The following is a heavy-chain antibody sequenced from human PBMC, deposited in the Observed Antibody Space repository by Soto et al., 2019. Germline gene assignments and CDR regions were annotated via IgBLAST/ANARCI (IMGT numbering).Heavy chain of an antibody. D-gene: IGHD6-13*01. Sequence: QVQLVESGGGVVQPGRSLRLSCAASGFTFSSYGMHWVRQAPGKGLEWVAVIWYDGSNKNYADSVKGRFTISRDNSKNTLYLQMNSLRAEDTALYYCARDSIVAAGTGDYYGMDVWGQGTTVTVSS. CDR2: IWYDGSNK. CDR3: ARDSIVAAGTGDYYGMDV. CDR1: GFTFSSYG. V-gene: IGHV3-33*01. J-gene: IGHJ6*02.